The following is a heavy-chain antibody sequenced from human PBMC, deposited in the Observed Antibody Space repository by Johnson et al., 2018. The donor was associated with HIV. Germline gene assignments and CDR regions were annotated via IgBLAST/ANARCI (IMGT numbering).Heavy chain of an antibody. CDR3: ARVQIAARWSDALHF. V-gene: IGHV3-30*04. CDR1: GFTFSSYA. D-gene: IGHD6-6*01. Sequence: QVQLVESGGGVVQPGRSLRLSCAASGFTFSSYAIHWVRQAPAKGLEWVAVISYDGSDKYYADSVKGRFTISRDSSKNTLYLQMSSLRAQDTAVYYCARVQIAARWSDALHFWGQGTKVTVSS. CDR2: ISYDGSDK. J-gene: IGHJ3*01.